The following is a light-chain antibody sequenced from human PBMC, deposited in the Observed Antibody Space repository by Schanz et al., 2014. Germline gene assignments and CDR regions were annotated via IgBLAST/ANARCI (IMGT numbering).Light chain of an antibody. CDR2: AAS. J-gene: IGKJ1*01. V-gene: IGKV3-20*01. Sequence: EILMTQSPGTLSVSPGERVTLSCRASQTVRTSYLAWYQQKFGQAPRLLIYAASSRATGIPARFSGSGSGTDFTLTISRLEPEDFAVYYCQHYSLSPLFGQGTKVDI. CDR3: QHYSLSPL. CDR1: QTVRTSY.